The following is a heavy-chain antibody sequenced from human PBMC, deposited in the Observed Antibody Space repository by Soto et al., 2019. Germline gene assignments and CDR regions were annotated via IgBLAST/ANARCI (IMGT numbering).Heavy chain of an antibody. Sequence: ASVKVSCKASGYTFTSYAMHWVHQAPGQRLEWMGWINAGNGKTKYSQKFQGRVTITRDKSASKAYMELSRLRSEDTAVYYCASIVTGAVAGHKYFQHWGQGTLVTVSS. J-gene: IGHJ1*01. CDR3: ASIVTGAVAGHKYFQH. CDR1: GYTFTSYA. V-gene: IGHV1-3*01. D-gene: IGHD6-19*01. CDR2: INAGNGKT.